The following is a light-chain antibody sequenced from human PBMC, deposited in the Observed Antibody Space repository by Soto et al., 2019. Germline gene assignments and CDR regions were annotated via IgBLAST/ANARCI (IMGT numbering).Light chain of an antibody. Sequence: SSELTQPPSVSVAPGKTARITCGGNNIGSKSVHWYQQKPGQAPVLVIYYDSDRPSGIPERFSGSNSGNTATLTISRVEAGDEADYYCQVWDSSSDHPERVFGGGTKLTVL. CDR3: QVWDSSSDHPERV. V-gene: IGLV3-21*04. J-gene: IGLJ2*01. CDR1: NIGSKS. CDR2: YDS.